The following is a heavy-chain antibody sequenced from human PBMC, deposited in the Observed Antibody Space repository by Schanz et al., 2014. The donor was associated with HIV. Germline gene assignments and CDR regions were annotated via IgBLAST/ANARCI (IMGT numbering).Heavy chain of an antibody. J-gene: IGHJ4*02. V-gene: IGHV3-30-3*02. CDR1: GFTFSNYA. D-gene: IGHD6-13*01. Sequence: QVQLVESGGGVVQPGRSLRLSCAVSGFTFSNYAMNWVRQAPGKGLEWVAVISYDGSNKYYADSVKGRFTISRDNSKNTLXXQINSLRGEDTAVYYCAKNERAYSSSWYTYYFDYWGQGTLVTVSS. CDR3: AKNERAYSSSWYTYYFDY. CDR2: ISYDGSNK.